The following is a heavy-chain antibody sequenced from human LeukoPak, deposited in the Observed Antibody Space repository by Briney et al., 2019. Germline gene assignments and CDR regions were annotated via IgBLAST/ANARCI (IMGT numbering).Heavy chain of an antibody. V-gene: IGHV3-23*01. CDR1: GFTFSSYA. J-gene: IGHJ5*02. D-gene: IGHD3-3*01. CDR2: ISGSGGST. Sequence: GGSLRLSCAASGFTFSSYAMSWVRQAPGKGLEWVSAISGSGGSTYYADSVKGRFTISRDNSKNTLYLQMNSLRAEDTAVYYCAKDLRRYYDFWSGYPGWFDPWGQGTLVTVSS. CDR3: AKDLRRYYDFWSGYPGWFDP.